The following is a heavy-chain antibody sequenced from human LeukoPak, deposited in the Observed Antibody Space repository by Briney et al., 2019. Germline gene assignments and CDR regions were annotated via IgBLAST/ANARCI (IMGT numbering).Heavy chain of an antibody. CDR2: ISGGGGTT. J-gene: IGHJ4*02. D-gene: IGHD2-2*01. V-gene: IGHV3-23*01. Sequence: GGSLRLSCAASGFTFSSYAMSWVRQAPGKGLEWVSAISGGGGTTYYADSVKGRSAVSRDNSKNTLYMQMNSLRAADTAVYYCAKRGSTTYHFDSWGQGTLVTVSS. CDR1: GFTFSSYA. CDR3: AKRGSTTYHFDS.